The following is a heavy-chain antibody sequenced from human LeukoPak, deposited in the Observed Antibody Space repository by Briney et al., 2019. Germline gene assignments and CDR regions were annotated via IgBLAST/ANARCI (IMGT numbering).Heavy chain of an antibody. Sequence: GGSLRLSCAASGFTFDEYAIHWVRQAPGKGLEWVSLVSGDGVRAFYTDSVKGRFTISRDNSKNSLYLQMNSLRTEDTALYYCAKDLTSVYDAFNIWGQGTMVTVSS. CDR2: VSGDGVRA. V-gene: IGHV3-43*02. J-gene: IGHJ3*02. CDR3: AKDLTSVYDAFNI. CDR1: GFTFDEYA.